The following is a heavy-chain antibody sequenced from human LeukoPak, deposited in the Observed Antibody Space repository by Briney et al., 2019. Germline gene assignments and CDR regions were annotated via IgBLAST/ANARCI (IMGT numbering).Heavy chain of an antibody. Sequence: GGSLRLSCAASGFTFSTYWMAWVRQAPGKGLEWVANIKGDESARHQADSVKGRFTISRDNTQNSVYLQMNNLRGDDTAVYYCAIDVVGSLDNWGRGTLVTVSS. J-gene: IGHJ4*02. CDR2: IKGDESAR. D-gene: IGHD1-26*01. CDR3: AIDVVGSLDN. CDR1: GFTFSTYW. V-gene: IGHV3-7*01.